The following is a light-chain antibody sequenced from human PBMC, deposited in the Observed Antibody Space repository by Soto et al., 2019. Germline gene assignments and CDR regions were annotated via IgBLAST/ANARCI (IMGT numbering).Light chain of an antibody. V-gene: IGLV2-11*01. J-gene: IGLJ1*01. CDR1: SSDVGRYNF. CDR2: DVS. Sequence: QSVLTQSRSVSGSPGQSVTISCTGTSSDVGRYNFVSWFQQHPGKAPKLTIYDVSMTPSGVPDRFSGSKSGNTASLTISGLQAEDEADYYCCSYAGAYTYVFGTGTKVTVL. CDR3: CSYAGAYTYV.